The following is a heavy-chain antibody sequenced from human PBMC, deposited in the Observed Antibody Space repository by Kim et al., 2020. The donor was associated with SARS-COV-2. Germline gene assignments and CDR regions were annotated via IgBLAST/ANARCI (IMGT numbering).Heavy chain of an antibody. CDR3: ASSRSWYASDHREWFDP. V-gene: IGHV4-39*07. Sequence: LKSRVTISVDTSKNQFSLKLSSVTAADTAVYYCASSRSWYASDHREWFDPWGQGTLVTVSS. D-gene: IGHD6-13*01. J-gene: IGHJ5*02.